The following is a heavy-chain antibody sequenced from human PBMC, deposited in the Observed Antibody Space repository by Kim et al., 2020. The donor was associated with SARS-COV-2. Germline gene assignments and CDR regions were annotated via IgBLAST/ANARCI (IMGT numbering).Heavy chain of an antibody. Sequence: SETLSLTCAVYGGSFSGYYWSWIRQPPGKGLEWIGEINHSGSTNYNPSLKSRVTISVDTSKNQFSLKLSSVTAADTAVYYCARVATYYDILTGNDPSYYFDYWGQGTLVTVSS. CDR2: INHSGST. CDR1: GGSFSGYY. CDR3: ARVATYYDILTGNDPSYYFDY. J-gene: IGHJ4*02. V-gene: IGHV4-34*01. D-gene: IGHD3-9*01.